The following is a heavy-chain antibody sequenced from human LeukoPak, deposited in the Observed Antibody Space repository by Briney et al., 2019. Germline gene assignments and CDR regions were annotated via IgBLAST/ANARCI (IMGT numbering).Heavy chain of an antibody. J-gene: IGHJ4*02. D-gene: IGHD6-19*01. CDR1: GFTFSSYA. V-gene: IGHV3-23*01. Sequence: PGGSLRLSCAASGFTFSSYAMSWVRQAPGKGLEWVSAISGSGGSTYYADSVKGRFTISRDNSKNTLYLQMNSLRADDTAIYYCATPAYSSGWDLAYWGQGTLVTVSS. CDR2: ISGSGGST. CDR3: ATPAYSSGWDLAY.